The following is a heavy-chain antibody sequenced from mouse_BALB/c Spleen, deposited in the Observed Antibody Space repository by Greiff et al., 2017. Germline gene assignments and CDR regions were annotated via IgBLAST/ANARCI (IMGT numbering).Heavy chain of an antibody. V-gene: IGHV2-9*02. J-gene: IGHJ3*01. CDR2: IWAGGST. Sequence: QVQLQQSGPGLVAPSQSLSITCTVSGFSLTSYGVHWVRQPPGKGLEWLGVIWAGGSTNYNSALMSRLSISKDNSKSQVFLKMNSLQTDDTAMYYCARDGVSYESWFAYWGQGTLVTVSA. D-gene: IGHD2-4*01. CDR1: GFSLTSYG. CDR3: ARDGVSYESWFAY.